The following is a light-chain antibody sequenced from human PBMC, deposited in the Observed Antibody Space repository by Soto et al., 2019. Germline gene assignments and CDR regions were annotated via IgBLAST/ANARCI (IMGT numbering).Light chain of an antibody. J-gene: IGKJ1*01. Sequence: EIVLTQSPATLSLSPGDRATLSCRASQSIGTYLAWYQQRPGQPPRLLIYDASNRATGIPARFSGSGSGTDVTLPISSLEPEDFAVYFCQHRSNSPPPWTFGQGTKVEI. CDR3: QHRSNSPPPWT. V-gene: IGKV3-11*01. CDR2: DAS. CDR1: QSIGTY.